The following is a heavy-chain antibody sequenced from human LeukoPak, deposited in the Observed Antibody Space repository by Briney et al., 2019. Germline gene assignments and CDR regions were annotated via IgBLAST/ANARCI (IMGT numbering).Heavy chain of an antibody. D-gene: IGHD6-6*01. Sequence: PSETLSLTCTVSGGSISSYYWSWIRQPPGKGLEWIGYIYYSGSTNYNPSLKSRVTISVDTSKNQFSLKLSSVPAADTAVYYCARGLIAARHWFDPWGQGTLVTVSS. CDR1: GGSISSYY. V-gene: IGHV4-59*12. CDR2: IYYSGST. J-gene: IGHJ5*02. CDR3: ARGLIAARHWFDP.